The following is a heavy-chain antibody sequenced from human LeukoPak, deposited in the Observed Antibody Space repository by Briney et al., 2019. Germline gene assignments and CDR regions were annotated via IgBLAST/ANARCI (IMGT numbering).Heavy chain of an antibody. CDR3: ARGSGSYNYYFDY. J-gene: IGHJ4*02. CDR2: IYSGGST. Sequence: PGGSLRLSCAASGFTVSSNYMSWVRQAPGKGLEWVSVIYSGGSTYYADSVKGRFTISRDNSKNTLYLQMNSLRAEDTAVYYCARGSGSYNYYFDYWGQGTLVTVSS. CDR1: GFTVSSNY. V-gene: IGHV3-66*01. D-gene: IGHD1-26*01.